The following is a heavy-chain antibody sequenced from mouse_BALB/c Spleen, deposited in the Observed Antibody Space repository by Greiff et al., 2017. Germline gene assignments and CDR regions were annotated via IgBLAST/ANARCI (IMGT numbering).Heavy chain of an antibody. V-gene: IGHV5-15*04. CDR2: ISNLAYSI. CDR1: GFTFSDYG. D-gene: IGHD2-3*01. CDR3: ARRWDGYYSY. Sequence: DVKLVESGGGLVQPGGSRKLSCAASGFTFSDYGMAWVRQAPGKGPEWVAFISNLAYSIYYADTVTGRFTISRENAKNTLYLQMSSLKSEDTAMYYCARRWDGYYSYWGQGTLVTVSA. J-gene: IGHJ3*01.